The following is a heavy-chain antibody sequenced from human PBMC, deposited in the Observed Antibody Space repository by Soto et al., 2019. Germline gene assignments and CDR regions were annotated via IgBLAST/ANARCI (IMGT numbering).Heavy chain of an antibody. D-gene: IGHD2-2*01. CDR1: GYTFTSYA. CDR3: ARVPAAMTFDY. V-gene: IGHV1-3*01. J-gene: IGHJ4*02. Sequence: QVQLVQSGAEVKKPGASVKVSCKASGYTFTSYAMHWVRQAPGQRLEWMGWINAGNGNTKYSQKFQGRVTITRDTSASTAYMERSSLRSEDTAVYYCARVPAAMTFDYWGQGTLVTVSS. CDR2: INAGNGNT.